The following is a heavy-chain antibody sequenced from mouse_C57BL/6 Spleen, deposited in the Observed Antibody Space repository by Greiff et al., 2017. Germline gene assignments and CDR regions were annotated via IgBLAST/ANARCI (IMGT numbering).Heavy chain of an antibody. V-gene: IGHV1-64*01. CDR2: IHPNSGST. J-gene: IGHJ2*01. Sequence: QVQLQQPGAELVKPGASVKLSCKASGYTFTSYWMHWVKQRPGQGLEWIGMIHPNSGSTNYNEKFKSKATLTVDKSSSTAYMQLSSLTSEDSAVYYCAYSNYLYYFDYWGQGTTLTVSS. D-gene: IGHD2-5*01. CDR3: AYSNYLYYFDY. CDR1: GYTFTSYW.